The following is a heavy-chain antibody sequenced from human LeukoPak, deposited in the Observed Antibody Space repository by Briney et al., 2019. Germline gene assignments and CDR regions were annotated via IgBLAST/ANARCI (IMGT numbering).Heavy chain of an antibody. V-gene: IGHV4-4*07. Sequence: SETLSFTCTVSGGSISSYYWSWIRQPAGKGLEWIGRIYTSGSTNYNPSLKSRVTISVDTSKNQFSLKLSSVTAADTAVYYCARGGSYSSGWYETSNWFDPWGQGTLVTVSS. CDR2: IYTSGST. CDR1: GGSISSYY. CDR3: ARGGSYSSGWYETSNWFDP. D-gene: IGHD6-19*01. J-gene: IGHJ5*02.